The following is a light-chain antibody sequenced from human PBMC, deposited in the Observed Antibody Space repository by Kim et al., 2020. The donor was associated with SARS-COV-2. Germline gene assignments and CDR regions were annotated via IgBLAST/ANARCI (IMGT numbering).Light chain of an antibody. Sequence: RVTISGSGSSSNIGSNAVNWYQQLPGTAPKLLIYSNNQRPSGVPDRFSGSKSGTSASLAISGLQSEDEADYYCAAWDDSLNGYWVFGGGTKLTVL. CDR2: SNN. CDR1: SSNIGSNA. J-gene: IGLJ3*02. CDR3: AAWDDSLNGYWV. V-gene: IGLV1-44*01.